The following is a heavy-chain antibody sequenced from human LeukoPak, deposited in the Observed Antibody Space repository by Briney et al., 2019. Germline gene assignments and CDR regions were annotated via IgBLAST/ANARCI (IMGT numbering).Heavy chain of an antibody. D-gene: IGHD4-17*01. V-gene: IGHV1-24*01. CDR3: ATWYRRHSDYGDTAFFGY. J-gene: IGHJ4*02. CDR1: GYTLTELS. Sequence: GASVKVSCKVSGYTLTELSMHWVRQAPGKGLEWMGGFDPEDGETIYAQKSQGRVTMTEDTSTDTAYMELSSLRSEDTAVYYCATWYRRHSDYGDTAFFGYWGQGTLVTVSS. CDR2: FDPEDGET.